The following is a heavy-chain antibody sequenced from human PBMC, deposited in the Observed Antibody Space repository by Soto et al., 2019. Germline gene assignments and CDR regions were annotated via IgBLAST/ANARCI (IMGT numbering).Heavy chain of an antibody. Sequence: EVQLVESGGGLVQPGGSLRLSCAASGFSLKNYAMDWVRQAPGQGLEWVSSITLSSANIHYTDSVRGRFTVYRNNAKNSLWKQMIGLRAEHTAVYYCVRDPSRGSEGARNAALGGRGTLVTFSS. V-gene: IGHV3-48*01. CDR3: VRDPSRGSEGARNAAL. CDR1: GFSLKNYA. D-gene: IGHD1-26*01. CDR2: ITLSSANI. J-gene: IGHJ2*01.